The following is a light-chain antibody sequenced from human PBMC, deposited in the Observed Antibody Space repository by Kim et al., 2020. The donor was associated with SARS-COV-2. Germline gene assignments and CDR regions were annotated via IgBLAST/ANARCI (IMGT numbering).Light chain of an antibody. CDR1: KLGDKY. J-gene: IGLJ2*01. V-gene: IGLV3-1*01. CDR2: QDS. CDR3: QAWDSSTVV. Sequence: SYELTQPPSVSVSPGQTASITCSGDKLGDKYACWYQQKPGQSPVLVIYQDSKRPSGIPARFSGSNSGNTATLTISGTQPMDEADYSCQAWDSSTVVFGGG.